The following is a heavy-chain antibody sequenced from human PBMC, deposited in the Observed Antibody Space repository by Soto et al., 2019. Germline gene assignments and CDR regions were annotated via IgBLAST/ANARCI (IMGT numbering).Heavy chain of an antibody. J-gene: IGHJ5*02. CDR2: LSSSSSTI. V-gene: IGHV3-48*02. CDR1: GFTFSSYS. CDR3: ARVVSSWFDP. Sequence: GGSMRLSCAASGFTFSSYSMNWVRQAPGKGLEWVSYLSSSSSTIYYADSVKGRFTISRDNAKNSLYLQMNSLRDEDTAVYYCARVVSSWFDPWGQGTLVTVSS. D-gene: IGHD1-20*01.